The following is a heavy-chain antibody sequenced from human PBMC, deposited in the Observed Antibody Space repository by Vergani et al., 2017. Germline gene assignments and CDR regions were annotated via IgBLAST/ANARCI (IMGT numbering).Heavy chain of an antibody. V-gene: IGHV4-61*01. CDR2: IYYSGST. D-gene: IGHD3-22*01. J-gene: IGHJ3*02. CDR1: GGSVSSGSYY. CDR3: ARLTYYYDSSGYSSLGAFDI. Sequence: QVQLQESGPGLVKPSETLSLTCTVSGGSVSSGSYYWSWIRQPPGKGLEWIGYIYYSGSTNYNPSLKSRVTISADTSKNQFSLKLSSVTAADTAVYYCARLTYYYDSSGYSSLGAFDIWGQGTMVTVAS.